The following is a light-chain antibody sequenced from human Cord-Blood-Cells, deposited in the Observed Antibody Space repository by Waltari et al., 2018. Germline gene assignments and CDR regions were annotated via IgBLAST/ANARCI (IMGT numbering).Light chain of an antibody. CDR1: QSVSSN. J-gene: IGKJ4*01. CDR2: GTS. V-gene: IGKV3-15*01. Sequence: EIVMTQSPATLSVSPGERATISCRARQSVSSNLAWYQQKPGQAPRLLIYGTSTRATGIPARFSGSGSGTEFTLTISSLQSEDFAVYYCQQYNNWLALTFGGGTKVEIK. CDR3: QQYNNWLALT.